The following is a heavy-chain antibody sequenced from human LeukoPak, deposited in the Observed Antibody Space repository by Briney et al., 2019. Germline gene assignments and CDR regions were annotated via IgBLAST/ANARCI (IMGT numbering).Heavy chain of an antibody. Sequence: GASVKVSCKASGGTFSSYAISWVRQAPGQGLEWMGIINPSGGSTSYAQKFQGRVTITRNTSISTAYMELSSLRSEDTAVYYCARTYSSGWSLYYYYYYMDVWGKGTTVTVSS. CDR3: ARTYSSGWSLYYYYYYMDV. CDR1: GGTFSSYA. D-gene: IGHD6-19*01. J-gene: IGHJ6*03. V-gene: IGHV1-8*03. CDR2: INPSGGST.